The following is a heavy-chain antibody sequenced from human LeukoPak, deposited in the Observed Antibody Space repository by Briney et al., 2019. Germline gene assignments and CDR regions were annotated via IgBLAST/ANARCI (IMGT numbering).Heavy chain of an antibody. CDR1: GFTFSDYT. D-gene: IGHD3-10*01. V-gene: IGHV3-21*01. CDR3: ARAHRSGSYQFPDAFDL. J-gene: IGHJ3*01. Sequence: GGSLRLTCAASGFTFSDYTMNWVRHPPGKGPEWVSSISSGTTYINYADSVKGRFTISRDNAKNSLYLQMNSLRADDTAVYYCARAHRSGSYQFPDAFDLWGQGTMVTVSS. CDR2: ISSGTTYI.